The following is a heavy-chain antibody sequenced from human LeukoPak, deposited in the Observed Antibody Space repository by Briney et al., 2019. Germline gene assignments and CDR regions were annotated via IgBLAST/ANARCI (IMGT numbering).Heavy chain of an antibody. D-gene: IGHD2-15*01. CDR2: ISYDGSNK. Sequence: GGSLRLSCAASGFTFSSYAMHWVRQAPGKGLEWVAVISYDGSNKYYADSVKGRFTISRDNSKNTLYLQMNSLRAEDTAVYYCAKTIRGGFDYWGQGTLVTVSS. CDR3: AKTIRGGFDY. J-gene: IGHJ4*02. CDR1: GFTFSSYA. V-gene: IGHV3-30*04.